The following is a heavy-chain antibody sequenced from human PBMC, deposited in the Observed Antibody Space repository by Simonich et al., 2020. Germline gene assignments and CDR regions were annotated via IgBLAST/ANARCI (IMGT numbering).Heavy chain of an antibody. D-gene: IGHD6-13*01. CDR3: ARVGYSNYYYYGMDV. V-gene: IGHV4-38-2*01. J-gene: IGHJ6*02. CDR2: IYHSGIT. CDR1: GSSISSGYY. Sequence: QVQLQESGPGLVKPSETLSLTCAVSGSSISSGYYWGWIRTPPGKGLEWIGSIYHSGITYYNPSLKSRVTISVDTSKNQFSLKLSSVTAADTAVYYCARVGYSNYYYYGMDVWGQGTTVTVSS.